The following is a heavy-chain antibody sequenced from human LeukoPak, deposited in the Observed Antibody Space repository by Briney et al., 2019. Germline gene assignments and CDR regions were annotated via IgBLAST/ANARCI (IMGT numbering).Heavy chain of an antibody. D-gene: IGHD6-6*01. Sequence: GGSLRLSCAASGFTFSSYWMSWVRQAPGKGLEWVANIKPDGSEKYCVDSVKGRFTISRDNAKKSLYLLMNSLRAEDTAVYYCARCIAARPGDYFEYWGRGTLVTVSS. V-gene: IGHV3-7*01. CDR3: ARCIAARPGDYFEY. CDR2: IKPDGSEK. CDR1: GFTFSSYW. J-gene: IGHJ4*02.